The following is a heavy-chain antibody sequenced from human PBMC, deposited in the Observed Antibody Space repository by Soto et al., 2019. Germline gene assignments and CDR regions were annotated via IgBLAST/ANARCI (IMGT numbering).Heavy chain of an antibody. J-gene: IGHJ3*02. Sequence: EVQLVESGGGLVEPGGSLRLSCAASGITFSNAWMNWVRKAPGKGLEYIGRIRSKTDGGTTEYAAPVEGRFTVSRDDSKNTLYLQMSGRKTEDTAVYYCTTTRPGTNVFDNWGQGTLVTVSS. D-gene: IGHD6-13*01. CDR3: TTTRPGTNVFDN. CDR2: IRSKTDGGTT. V-gene: IGHV3-15*01. CDR1: GITFSNAW.